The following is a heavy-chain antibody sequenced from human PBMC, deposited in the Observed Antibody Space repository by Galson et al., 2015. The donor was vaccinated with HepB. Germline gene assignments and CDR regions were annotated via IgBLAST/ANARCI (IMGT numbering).Heavy chain of an antibody. CDR3: ARVSSGSWYDEYFQN. D-gene: IGHD6-13*01. Sequence: SVKVSCKASGYSFTGYYIHWVRQAPGQGLEWMGWVNPKSGGTHYAQNFQDRVIMTTDTSVTTVYMELSRLRSDDTAVYYCARVSSGSWYDEYFQNWGQGTLVTVSS. CDR2: VNPKSGGT. V-gene: IGHV1-2*02. J-gene: IGHJ1*01. CDR1: GYSFTGYY.